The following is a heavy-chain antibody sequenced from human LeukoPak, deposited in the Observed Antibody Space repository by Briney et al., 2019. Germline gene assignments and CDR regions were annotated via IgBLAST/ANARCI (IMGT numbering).Heavy chain of an antibody. CDR3: ARVYSSTWYRGSLYFDY. CDR2: IYYSGST. CDR1: GGSISSSSYY. D-gene: IGHD6-13*01. Sequence: PSETLSLTCTVSGGSISSSSYYWGWIRQPPGKGLEWIGSIYYSGSTYYNPSLKSRVTISVDTSKNQFSLKLSSVTAADTAIYYCARVYSSTWYRGSLYFDYWGQGTLVTVSS. J-gene: IGHJ4*02. V-gene: IGHV4-39*07.